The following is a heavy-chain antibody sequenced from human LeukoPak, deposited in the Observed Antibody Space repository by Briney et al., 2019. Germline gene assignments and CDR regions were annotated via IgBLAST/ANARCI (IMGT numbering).Heavy chain of an antibody. D-gene: IGHD4-17*01. CDR1: GGSISSYY. V-gene: IGHV4-59*08. CDR3: ARLTTVTTNFDY. J-gene: IGHJ4*02. Sequence: SETLSLTCTVSGGSISSYYWSWIRQPPGKGLEWIGYIYYSGSTNYNPSLKSRVTIPVDTSKNQFSLKLSSVTAADTAVYYCARLTTVTTNFDYWGQGTLVTVSS. CDR2: IYYSGST.